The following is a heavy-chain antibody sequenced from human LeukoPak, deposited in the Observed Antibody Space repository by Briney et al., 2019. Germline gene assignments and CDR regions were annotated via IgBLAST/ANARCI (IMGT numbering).Heavy chain of an antibody. V-gene: IGHV4-34*01. CDR1: GGSFSGYY. CDR2: INHSGST. D-gene: IGHD2-2*01. J-gene: IGHJ4*02. Sequence: SETLSLTCAVYGGSFSGYYWSWIRQPPGKGLEWIGEINHSGSTNYNPSLKSRVTISVDTSKNQFSLKLSSVTAADTAVYYCASYCSSTSCYGSYFDYWGQGTLVTVSS. CDR3: ASYCSSTSCYGSYFDY.